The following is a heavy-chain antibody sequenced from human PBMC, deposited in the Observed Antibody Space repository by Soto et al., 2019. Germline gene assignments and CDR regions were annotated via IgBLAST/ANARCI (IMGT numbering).Heavy chain of an antibody. CDR1: GFTFSSYG. V-gene: IGHV3-33*01. D-gene: IGHD6-19*01. CDR3: ARDSIAVAARRYFDY. Sequence: QVQLVESGGGVVQPGRSLRLSCAASGFTFSSYGMHWVRQAPGKGLEWVAVIWYDGSNKYYADSVKGRFTISRDNSXXTLYLQMNSLRAEDTAVYYCARDSIAVAARRYFDYWGQGTLVTVSS. CDR2: IWYDGSNK. J-gene: IGHJ4*02.